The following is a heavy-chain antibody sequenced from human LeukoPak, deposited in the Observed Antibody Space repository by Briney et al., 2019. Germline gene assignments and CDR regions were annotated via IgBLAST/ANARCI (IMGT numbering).Heavy chain of an antibody. CDR3: ARDERGRAAEDY. Sequence: SVKVSCKASGGTFSSYAISWVRQAPGQGLEWMGRIIPILGIANYAQKFQGRVSITADKSTSTAYMELSSLRSEDTAVYYCARDERGRAAEDYWGQGTLVTVSS. J-gene: IGHJ4*02. D-gene: IGHD6-13*01. CDR2: IIPILGIA. V-gene: IGHV1-69*04. CDR1: GGTFSSYA.